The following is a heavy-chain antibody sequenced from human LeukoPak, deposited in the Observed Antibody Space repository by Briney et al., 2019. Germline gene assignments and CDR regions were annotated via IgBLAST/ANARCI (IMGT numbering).Heavy chain of an antibody. CDR2: IYYSGST. CDR1: GGSISSSSYY. V-gene: IGHV4-39*01. Sequence: SETLSHTCTVSGGSISSSSYYWGWIRQPPGKGLEWIGSIYYSGSTYYNPSLKSRVTISVDTSKNQFSLKLSSVTAADTAVYYCAGDYDSMIGGNWFDPWGQGTLVTVSS. D-gene: IGHD3-22*01. CDR3: AGDYDSMIGGNWFDP. J-gene: IGHJ5*02.